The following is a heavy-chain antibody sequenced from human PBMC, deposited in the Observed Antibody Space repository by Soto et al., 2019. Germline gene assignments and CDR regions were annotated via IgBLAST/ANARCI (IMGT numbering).Heavy chain of an antibody. CDR2: MSPKTANT. CDR3: ARGRNGMDV. Sequence: GASVKVSCKASGYTFTSYDINWVRQTAGQGLEWMGWMSPKTANTGYAQKFQGRVTMTRNTSISTAYMELSSLRSEDTAVYYCARGRNGMDVWGQGTTVTVSS. J-gene: IGHJ6*02. CDR1: GYTFTSYD. V-gene: IGHV1-8*01.